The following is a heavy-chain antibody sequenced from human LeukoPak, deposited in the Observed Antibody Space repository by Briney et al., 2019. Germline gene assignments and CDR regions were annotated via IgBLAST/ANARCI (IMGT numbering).Heavy chain of an antibody. J-gene: IGHJ4*02. CDR2: ISTNRTTI. CDR3: ARGGGGFDY. CDR1: GFTFSTYR. V-gene: IGHV3-48*04. D-gene: IGHD3-16*01. Sequence: GGSLRLSCAASGFTFSTYRMNWVRQAPGKGLEWVSYISTNRTTIHYADSVKGRFTISRDNAKNSLYLQMNSLRAEDTAVYYCARGGGGFDYWGQGTLVTVSS.